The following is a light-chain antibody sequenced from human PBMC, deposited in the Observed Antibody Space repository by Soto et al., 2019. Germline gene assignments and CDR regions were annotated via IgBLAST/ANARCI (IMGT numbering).Light chain of an antibody. Sequence: EIVMTQSPATLSVSPGERATLSCSASQSVSIKLAWYQQKPGQAPRLLIYEASTRAPGTPDRFSGSGSGTDFTLTVSRLEPEDFAVYYCQQYGSSPLTFGGGTKVDIK. J-gene: IGKJ4*01. V-gene: IGKV3-20*01. CDR2: EAS. CDR1: QSVSIK. CDR3: QQYGSSPLT.